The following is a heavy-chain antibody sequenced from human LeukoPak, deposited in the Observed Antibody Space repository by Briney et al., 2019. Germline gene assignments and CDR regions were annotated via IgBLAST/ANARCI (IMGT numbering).Heavy chain of an antibody. CDR1: GFTFSNYA. J-gene: IGHJ4*02. CDR3: ARDGGIAVAAGTDY. D-gene: IGHD6-19*01. CDR2: ISSSSSYI. Sequence: PGGSPRLSCAASGFTFSNYAMSWVRQAPGKGLEWVSSISSSSSYIYYADSVKGRFTISRDNAKNSLYLQMNSLRAEDTAVYYCARDGGIAVAAGTDYWGQGTLVTVSS. V-gene: IGHV3-21*01.